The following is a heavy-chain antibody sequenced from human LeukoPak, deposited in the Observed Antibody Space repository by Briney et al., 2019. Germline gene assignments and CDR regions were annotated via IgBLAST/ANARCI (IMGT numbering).Heavy chain of an antibody. Sequence: SETLSLTCAVYGGSFSGYYWSWIRQPPGKGLEWIGEINHSGSTNYNPSLKSRVTISVDRSKNQFSLKLSSVTAADTAVYYCARAGTAMVTWGAFDIWGQGTMVTVSS. CDR3: ARAGTAMVTWGAFDI. CDR1: GGSFSGYY. D-gene: IGHD5-18*01. V-gene: IGHV4-34*01. J-gene: IGHJ3*02. CDR2: INHSGST.